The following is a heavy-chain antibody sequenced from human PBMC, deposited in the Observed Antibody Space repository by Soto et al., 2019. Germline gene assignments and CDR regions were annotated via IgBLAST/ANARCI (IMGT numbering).Heavy chain of an antibody. J-gene: IGHJ6*02. CDR1: GFVFSTYS. V-gene: IGHV3-48*02. CDR3: ANQKIRFSVAGTLYGLGV. CDR2: ISSTSGTL. D-gene: IGHD6-19*01. Sequence: EGQLVESGGNLVRPGGSLRLSCEASGFVFSTYSMNWVRKAPGKGLEWISYISSTSGTLYYADSVKGRFTIFRDNAKNSRFLPMNGLRDDATAVYYCANQKIRFSVAGTLYGLGVWGQGTTFTVSS.